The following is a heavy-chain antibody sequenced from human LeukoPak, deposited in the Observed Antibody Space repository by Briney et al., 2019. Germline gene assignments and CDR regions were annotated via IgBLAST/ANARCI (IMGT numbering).Heavy chain of an antibody. J-gene: IGHJ6*03. CDR2: VYYSGST. CDR3: SRGYYDSSGYRIKYYYYYYMDV. Sequence: SETLSLTCTVSGGSITTYYWDWIGQPPGKGLEWIGHVYYSGSTNYNPSLKSRVTISVDTSKNQFSLKLSSVTAADTAVYYCSRGYYDSSGYRIKYYYYYYMDVWGKGTTVTISS. V-gene: IGHV4-59*12. CDR1: GGSITTYY. D-gene: IGHD3-22*01.